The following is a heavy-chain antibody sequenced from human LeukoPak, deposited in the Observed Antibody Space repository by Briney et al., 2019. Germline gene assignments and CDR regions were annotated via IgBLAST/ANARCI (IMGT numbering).Heavy chain of an antibody. CDR2: IYYGGST. CDR1: GGSISSSSYY. J-gene: IGHJ4*02. Sequence: SETLSLTCTVSGGSISSSSYYWGWIRQPPGKGLEWIGSIYYGGSTYYNPSLKSRVTISVDTSKNQFSLKLSSVTAADTAVYYCARVGNLGVQADYWGQGTLVTVSS. CDR3: ARVGNLGVQADY. V-gene: IGHV4-39*07. D-gene: IGHD1-14*01.